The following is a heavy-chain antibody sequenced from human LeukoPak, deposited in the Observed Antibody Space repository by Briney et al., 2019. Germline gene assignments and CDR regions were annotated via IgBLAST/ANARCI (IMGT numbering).Heavy chain of an antibody. CDR2: IEPDGSVA. D-gene: IGHD3-16*01. Sequence: TGGSLRLACEASGFSLRNHWMHWVRQAPGKGLVWVAHIEPDGSVAKYGDSGKGRFTISRDNAKNTLYLQMDSLRDEDTAVYYCARELGRGGSAFDVWGQGTMVTVSS. CDR1: GFSLRNHW. CDR3: ARELGRGGSAFDV. J-gene: IGHJ3*01. V-gene: IGHV3-74*03.